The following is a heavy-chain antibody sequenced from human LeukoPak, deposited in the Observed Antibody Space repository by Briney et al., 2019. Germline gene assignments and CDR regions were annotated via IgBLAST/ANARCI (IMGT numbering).Heavy chain of an antibody. CDR3: ARHMTVTYDAFDL. J-gene: IGHJ3*01. CDR1: GGSISSYY. CDR2: VYYEGHT. Sequence: PSETLSLTCTVSGGSISSYYWSWIRQPAGKGLEWIGYVYYEGHTSYSPSLESRVTISVDTSKNQFSLKLNSVTAADTAVYYCARHMTVTYDAFDLWGQGTMVTVSS. V-gene: IGHV4-59*08. D-gene: IGHD3-22*01.